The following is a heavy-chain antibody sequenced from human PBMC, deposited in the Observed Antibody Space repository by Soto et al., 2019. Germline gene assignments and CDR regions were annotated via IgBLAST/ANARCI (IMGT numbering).Heavy chain of an antibody. J-gene: IGHJ4*02. CDR2: ISWDSSTI. CDR1: GFTFDNCG. Sequence: EVQLVESGGGLVQPGRSLRLSCAASGFTFDNCGMHWVRQAPGKGLEWVAGISWDSSTIGYADAVKGRFIISRDDAKNSLYLQMDRLRGEDTALYYCVQGRYPTMATPLDNWGQGTQVIGSS. V-gene: IGHV3-9*01. CDR3: VQGRYPTMATPLDN. D-gene: IGHD2-15*01.